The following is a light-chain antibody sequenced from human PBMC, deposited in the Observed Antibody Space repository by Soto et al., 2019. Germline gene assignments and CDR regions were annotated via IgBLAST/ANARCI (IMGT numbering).Light chain of an antibody. Sequence: EIVMTQSPATLSVSPGERATLSCRASQSVSSNLAWYQQKPGQAPRLLIYGASTRATGIPARFSGGGSGTEFTLTLSSLQSEDFAIYFCQQYNNWPPDRTFGQGTKVEIK. CDR1: QSVSSN. CDR2: GAS. CDR3: QQYNNWPPDRT. V-gene: IGKV3-15*01. J-gene: IGKJ1*01.